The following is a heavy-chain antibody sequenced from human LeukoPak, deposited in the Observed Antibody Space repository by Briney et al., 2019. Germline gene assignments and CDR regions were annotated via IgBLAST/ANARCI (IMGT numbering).Heavy chain of an antibody. Sequence: TETLSLTCTVSGCSISSYYWSWIRQPPGKGLEWIGYIYYSGSTNYNPSLKNRVTISVDTSKNQFSLKLSSVTAADTAVYYCARGQWLVPRTWFDPWGQGTLVTVSS. CDR2: IYYSGST. J-gene: IGHJ5*02. CDR3: ARGQWLVPRTWFDP. V-gene: IGHV4-59*01. CDR1: GCSISSYY. D-gene: IGHD6-19*01.